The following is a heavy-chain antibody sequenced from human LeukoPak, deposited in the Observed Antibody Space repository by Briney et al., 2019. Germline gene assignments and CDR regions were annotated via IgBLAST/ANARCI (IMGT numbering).Heavy chain of an antibody. J-gene: IGHJ1*01. CDR3: ARLGGSDRQH. Sequence: SETLSLTCTVSGGSISSHYWSWIRQPPGKGLEWIGYIYYSGSTNYNPSLKSRVTISVDTSKNQFSLKLSSVTAADTAVYYCARLGGSDRQHWGQGTLVTVSS. CDR1: GGSISSHY. V-gene: IGHV4-59*11. D-gene: IGHD1-26*01. CDR2: IYYSGST.